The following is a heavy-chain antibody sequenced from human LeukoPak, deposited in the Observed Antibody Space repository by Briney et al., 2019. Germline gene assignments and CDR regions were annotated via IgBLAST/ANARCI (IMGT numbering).Heavy chain of an antibody. V-gene: IGHV3-30-3*01. CDR1: GFTFSSYA. J-gene: IGHJ6*02. CDR2: ISYDGSNK. D-gene: IGHD6-6*01. CDR3: ARVSSSFYYYYGMDV. Sequence: GRSLRLSCAASGFTFSSYAMHWVCQAPGKGLVWVAVISYDGSNKYYADSVKGRFTISRDNSKNTLYLQMNSLRAEDTAVYYCARVSSSFYYYYGMDVWGQGTTVTVSS.